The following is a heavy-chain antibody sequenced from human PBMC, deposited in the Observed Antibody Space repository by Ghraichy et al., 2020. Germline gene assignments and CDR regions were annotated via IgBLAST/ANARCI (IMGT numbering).Heavy chain of an antibody. Sequence: TLSLTCTVSGGSITNYYWSWIRQPPGKGLEWIGYIYGSGSTNYNPSLKSRVTISVDTSKTQLSLRLNSVTAADTAVYYCARGNWFDPWGQGTTVTVSS. V-gene: IGHV4-59*01. CDR2: IYGSGST. J-gene: IGHJ5*01. CDR3: ARGNWFDP. CDR1: GGSITNYY.